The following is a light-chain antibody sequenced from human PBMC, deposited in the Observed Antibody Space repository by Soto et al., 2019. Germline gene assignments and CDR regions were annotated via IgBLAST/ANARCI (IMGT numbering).Light chain of an antibody. CDR2: GAS. V-gene: IGKV3-15*01. J-gene: IGKJ1*01. Sequence: EIEMTQSPATLSASPGERVTVSCRASQSVSSNLAWYQQKPGQAPRLLTYGASTRATGIPARFSGSGSGTEFTLTISSLQSEDFGVYYCQQYSDWSRTFGQGTKVDIK. CDR3: QQYSDWSRT. CDR1: QSVSSN.